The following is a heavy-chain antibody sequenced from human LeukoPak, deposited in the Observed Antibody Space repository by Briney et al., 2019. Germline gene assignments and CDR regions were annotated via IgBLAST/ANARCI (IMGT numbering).Heavy chain of an antibody. J-gene: IGHJ3*02. Sequence: GGSLRLSCAASGFTFSSYGMRWARQAPGKGLEWVAVISYDGSNKYYADSVKGRFTISRDNSKNTLYLQMNSLRAEDTAVYYCAKRAFDIWGQGTMVTVSS. V-gene: IGHV3-30*18. CDR2: ISYDGSNK. CDR1: GFTFSSYG. CDR3: AKRAFDI.